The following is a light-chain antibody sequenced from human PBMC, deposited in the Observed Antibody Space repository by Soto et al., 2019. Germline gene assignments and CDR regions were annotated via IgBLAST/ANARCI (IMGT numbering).Light chain of an antibody. Sequence: QSALTQPASVSGYPGQSITISCTGTSSDIGSYNYVSWYQQLPGKAPKLMIYEVSDRPSGVSNRFSGSKSGNTASLTISGLQAEDEADYYCSSYTSSSTRVFGGGTKLTVL. J-gene: IGLJ2*01. V-gene: IGLV2-14*01. CDR1: SSDIGSYNY. CDR3: SSYTSSSTRV. CDR2: EVS.